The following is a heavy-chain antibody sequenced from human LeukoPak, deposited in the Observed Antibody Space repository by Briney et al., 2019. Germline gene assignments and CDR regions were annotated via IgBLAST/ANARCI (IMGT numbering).Heavy chain of an antibody. D-gene: IGHD6-13*01. CDR1: GYTFIGYY. J-gene: IGHJ6*03. Sequence: ASVKVSCKASGYTFIGYYMHWVRQAPGQGLEWMGWINPNSGGTNYAQKFQGRVTMTRDTSISTAYMELRSLRSDDTAVYYCARSPRGGSSWYYYYYYYMDVWGKGTTVTVSS. CDR3: ARSPRGGSSWYYYYYYYMDV. V-gene: IGHV1-2*02. CDR2: INPNSGGT.